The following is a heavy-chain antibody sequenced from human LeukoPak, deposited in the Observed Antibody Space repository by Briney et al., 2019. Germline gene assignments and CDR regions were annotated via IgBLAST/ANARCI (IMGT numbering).Heavy chain of an antibody. CDR3: ARGKVMITFGGVIVIPYYFDY. CDR1: GFTFTDHY. CDR2: ISSSGDIT. J-gene: IGHJ4*02. Sequence: GGSLRLSCAASGFTFTDHYMSWVRQAPGKGLEWVSYISSSGDITYYADSVKGRFTVSRDNAKNSLYLQMNSLRAGDTAVYYCARGKVMITFGGVIVIPYYFDYWGQGTLVTVSS. D-gene: IGHD3-16*02. V-gene: IGHV3-11*04.